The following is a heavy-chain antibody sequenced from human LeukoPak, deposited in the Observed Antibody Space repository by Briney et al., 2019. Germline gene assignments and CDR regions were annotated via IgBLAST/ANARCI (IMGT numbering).Heavy chain of an antibody. V-gene: IGHV1-8*02. CDR3: ARGRVGATWDDY. CDR1: GYTFTSYY. CDR2: MNPNSGNT. J-gene: IGHJ4*02. Sequence: ASVKVSCKASGYTFTSYYMHWVRQAPGQGLEWMGWMNPNSGNTGYAQKFQGRVTMTRNTSISTAYMELSSLRSEDTAVYYCARGRVGATWDDYWGQGTLVTVSS. D-gene: IGHD1-26*01.